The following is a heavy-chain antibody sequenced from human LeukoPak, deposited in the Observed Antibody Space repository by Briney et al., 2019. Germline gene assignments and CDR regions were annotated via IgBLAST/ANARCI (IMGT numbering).Heavy chain of an antibody. V-gene: IGHV1-2*02. D-gene: IGHD2-15*01. CDR2: INPNSGGT. Sequence: ASVKVSCKASGYTFTGYYMHRVRQAPGHGLEWLRWINPNSGGTNYAQKFKGRVTMTRDTAISTAYLEQSRLRSDDTAVYYCARDFRVANYYYGMDVWGQGTTVTVSS. J-gene: IGHJ6*02. CDR3: ARDFRVANYYYGMDV. CDR1: GYTFTGYY.